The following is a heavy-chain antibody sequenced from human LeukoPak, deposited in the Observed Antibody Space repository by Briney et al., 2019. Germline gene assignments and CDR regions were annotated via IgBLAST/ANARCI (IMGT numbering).Heavy chain of an antibody. J-gene: IGHJ4*02. CDR3: ARGDYGDYAEPDY. CDR1: GYTFTGYY. V-gene: IGHV1-2*02. CDR2: INPNSGGT. Sequence: ASVKVSCKASGYTFTGYYMHWVRQAPGQGLEWMGWINPNSGGTNYAQKFKGRVTMTRDTSISTAYMELSRLRSDDTAVYYCARGDYGDYAEPDYWGQGTLVTVSS. D-gene: IGHD4-17*01.